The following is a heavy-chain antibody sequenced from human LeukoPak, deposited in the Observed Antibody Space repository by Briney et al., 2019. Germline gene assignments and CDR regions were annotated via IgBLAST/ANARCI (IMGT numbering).Heavy chain of an antibody. Sequence: GGSLRLSCAASGFTFSSYGMNWVRQAPGKGLEWVAFIRYDGSKKYSADSVKGRFTISRDNSKNTLYLQMNSLRAEDTAVYYCAKGEVSLDYWGQGTLVTVSS. CDR2: IRYDGSKK. CDR1: GFTFSSYG. CDR3: AKGEVSLDY. V-gene: IGHV3-30*02. J-gene: IGHJ4*02.